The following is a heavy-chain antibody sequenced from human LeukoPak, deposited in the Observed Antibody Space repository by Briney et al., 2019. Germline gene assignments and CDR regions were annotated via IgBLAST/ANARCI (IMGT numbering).Heavy chain of an antibody. D-gene: IGHD2-8*01. V-gene: IGHV3-30*02. CDR3: AKDRCSNGVGCYYYYMDV. CDR1: GFSFSSYG. J-gene: IGHJ6*03. CDR2: MQYDGSNQ. Sequence: GGSLRLSCAASGFSFSSYGMHWVCQAPGKWLEWVAYMQYDGSNQQYADSVKGRFSISRDNSKNILNLQMNSLRADDTAVYYCAKDRCSNGVGCYYYYMDVWGKGTTVTIYS.